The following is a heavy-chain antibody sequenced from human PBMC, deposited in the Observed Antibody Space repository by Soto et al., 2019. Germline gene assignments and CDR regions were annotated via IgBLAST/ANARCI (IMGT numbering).Heavy chain of an antibody. Sequence: LSLTCAASGFTFSSYAMSWVRQAPGKGLEWVSAISGSGGSTYYADSVKGRFTISRDNSKNTLYLQMNSLRAEDTAVYYCAKGSSYCSSTSCYGGMDVWGQGTTVTVSS. V-gene: IGHV3-23*01. D-gene: IGHD2-2*01. J-gene: IGHJ6*02. CDR3: AKGSSYCSSTSCYGGMDV. CDR2: ISGSGGST. CDR1: GFTFSSYA.